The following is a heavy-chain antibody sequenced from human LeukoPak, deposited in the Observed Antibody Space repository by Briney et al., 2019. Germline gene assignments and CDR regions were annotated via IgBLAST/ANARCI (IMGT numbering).Heavy chain of an antibody. CDR1: GGSISSYY. CDR3: ARSGRAYYYYYMDV. V-gene: IGHV4-59*01. CDR2: IYYSGST. D-gene: IGHD3-10*01. J-gene: IGHJ6*03. Sequence: SETLSLTCTVSGGSISSYYWSWIRQPPGKGLEWIGYIYYSGSTNYNPSLKSRVTISVDTSKNQFSLKQSSVTAADTAVYYCARSGRAYYYYYMDVWGKGTTVTVSS.